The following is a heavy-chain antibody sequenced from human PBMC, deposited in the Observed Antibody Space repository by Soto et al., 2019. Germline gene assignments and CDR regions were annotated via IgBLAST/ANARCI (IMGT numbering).Heavy chain of an antibody. CDR1: GFTFSSYA. V-gene: IGHV3-23*01. Sequence: GGSLRLSCAASGFTFSSYAMSWVRQAPGKGLEWVSAISGSGGSTYYADSVKGRFTISIDNSKNTLYLQMNSLRAEDTAVYYCAKVLELRNDAFYIWGQGTMVTVSS. J-gene: IGHJ3*02. D-gene: IGHD1-7*01. CDR3: AKVLELRNDAFYI. CDR2: ISGSGGST.